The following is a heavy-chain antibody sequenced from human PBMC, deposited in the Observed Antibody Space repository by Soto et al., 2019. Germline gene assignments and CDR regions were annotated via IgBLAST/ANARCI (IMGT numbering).Heavy chain of an antibody. D-gene: IGHD3-3*01. CDR3: ARGGNDFWSGYYYYFDY. Sequence: SETLSLTCSVSGGSISGYYWIWIRQPPGKGLEWIGYIYYSGSTNYNPSLKSRVTISVDTSKNQFSLKLSSVTAADTAVYYCARGGNDFWSGYYYYFDYWGQGTLVTVSS. V-gene: IGHV4-59*01. CDR2: IYYSGST. J-gene: IGHJ4*02. CDR1: GGSISGYY.